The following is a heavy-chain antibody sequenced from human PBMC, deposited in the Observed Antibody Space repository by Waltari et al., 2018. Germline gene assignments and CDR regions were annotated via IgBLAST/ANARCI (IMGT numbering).Heavy chain of an antibody. J-gene: IGHJ4*02. D-gene: IGHD6-19*01. V-gene: IGHV3-7*01. CDR2: IKQDGSEK. Sequence: EVQLVESGGGLVQPGGSLRLSCAASGFTFSSFWMRWVRQAPGKGLEWVANIKQDGSEKYYVDSVKGRFTISRDNAKNSLYLQMNSLRAEDTAVYYCARDRSSGSLDYWGQGTLVTVSS. CDR3: ARDRSSGSLDY. CDR1: GFTFSSFW.